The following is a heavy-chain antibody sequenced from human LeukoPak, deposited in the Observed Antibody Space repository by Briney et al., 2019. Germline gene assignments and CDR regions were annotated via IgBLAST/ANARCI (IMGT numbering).Heavy chain of an antibody. V-gene: IGHV3-7*04. J-gene: IGHJ4*02. CDR2: IKQDGSEK. Sequence: GGSLRLSCAASGFTFSRFWMSWVRQAPGKGLEWVANIKQDGSEKYYVDSVKGRFTISRDNAKNSLYLQMNSLRAEDTAVFSCARDGTYTDYDPDFDIWGQGTLVTVSS. CDR1: GFTFSRFW. D-gene: IGHD5-12*01. CDR3: ARDGTYTDYDPDFDI.